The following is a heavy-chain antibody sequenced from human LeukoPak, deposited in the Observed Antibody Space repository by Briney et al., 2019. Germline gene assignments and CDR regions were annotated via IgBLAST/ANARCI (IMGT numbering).Heavy chain of an antibody. CDR3: ARDRGVTVPGRRLDY. D-gene: IGHD6-19*01. CDR2: ISTSGST. CDR1: GGSISSYY. Sequence: SETLSLTCTVSGGSISSYYWSWIRQPAGKGLEWIGRISTSGSTNYNPSLKSRVTISVDNSNNQFSLRLSSATAAGTAVYYCARDRGVTVPGRRLDYWGQGTLVTVSS. J-gene: IGHJ4*02. V-gene: IGHV4-4*07.